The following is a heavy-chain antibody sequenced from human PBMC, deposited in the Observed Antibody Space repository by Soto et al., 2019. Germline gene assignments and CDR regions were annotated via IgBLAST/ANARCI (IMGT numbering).Heavy chain of an antibody. D-gene: IGHD6-25*01. CDR2: VYFSGNT. Sequence: QVQLQESGPGRVKPSETLSLTCTVSGGSLSSYYWTWSRQSPGKGLEWIGYVYFSGNTNYNPSLKRRVTISIDTSKNQFSLRLASVTAADTAFYYCGSVRPSGYVLSWGQGTLVTVSS. CDR3: GSVRPSGYVLS. V-gene: IGHV4-59*01. J-gene: IGHJ5*02. CDR1: GGSLSSYY.